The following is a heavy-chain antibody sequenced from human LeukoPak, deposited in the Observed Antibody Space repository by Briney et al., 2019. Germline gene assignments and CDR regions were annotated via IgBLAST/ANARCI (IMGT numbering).Heavy chain of an antibody. J-gene: IGHJ3*02. Sequence: ASVKVSCKASGGTFSSYAISWVRQAPGQGLEWMGRMIPILGIANYAQKFQGRVTITADKSTSTAYMELSSLRSEDTAVYYCARGYLEMATILSDAFDIWGQGTMVTVSS. CDR1: GGTFSSYA. CDR2: MIPILGIA. D-gene: IGHD5-24*01. CDR3: ARGYLEMATILSDAFDI. V-gene: IGHV1-69*04.